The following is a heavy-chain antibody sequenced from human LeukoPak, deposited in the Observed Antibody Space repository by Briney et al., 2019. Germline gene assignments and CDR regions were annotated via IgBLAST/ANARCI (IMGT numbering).Heavy chain of an antibody. CDR1: GFTFSSYA. CDR3: AKDRGGIAARPGSDY. D-gene: IGHD6-6*01. J-gene: IGHJ4*02. V-gene: IGHV3-23*01. CDR2: ISGSGGST. Sequence: GGSLRLSCAASGFTFSSYAMSWVRQAPGKGLEWVSAISGSGGSTYYADSVKGRFTTSRDNSKNTLYLQMNGLRAEDTAVYYCAKDRGGIAARPGSDYWGQGTLVTVSS.